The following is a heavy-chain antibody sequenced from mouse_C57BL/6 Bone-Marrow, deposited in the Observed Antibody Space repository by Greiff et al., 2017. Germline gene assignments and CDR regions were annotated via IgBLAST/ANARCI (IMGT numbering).Heavy chain of an antibody. CDR2: IYPRSGNT. Sequence: VKLMESGAELARPGASVKLSCKASGYTFTSYGISWVKQRTGQGLEWIGEIYPRSGNTYYNEKFKGKATLTADKSSSTAYMELRSLTSEDSAVYFCAGLRRGAYWGQGTLVTVSA. D-gene: IGHD2-12*01. J-gene: IGHJ3*01. CDR3: AGLRRGAY. V-gene: IGHV1-81*01. CDR1: GYTFTSYG.